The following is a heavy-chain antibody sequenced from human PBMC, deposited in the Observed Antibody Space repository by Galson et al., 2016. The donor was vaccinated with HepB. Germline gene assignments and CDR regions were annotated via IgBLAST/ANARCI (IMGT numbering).Heavy chain of an antibody. CDR2: ISGSGDNT. D-gene: IGHD2-15*01. Sequence: SLRLSCAASGFTFTNYAMTWVRQAPGKGLEWLSVISGSGDNTTYADSVKGRFTNSRDNSKRTLNLQMNSLRAEDTAIYYCAGYSYTFFDGFDIWGQGKAVTVSS. V-gene: IGHV3-23*01. CDR3: AGYSYTFFDGFDI. CDR1: GFTFTNYA. J-gene: IGHJ3*02.